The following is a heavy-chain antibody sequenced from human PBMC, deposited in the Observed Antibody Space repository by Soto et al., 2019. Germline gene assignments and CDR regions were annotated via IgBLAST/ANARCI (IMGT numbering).Heavy chain of an antibody. CDR2: IYYSGST. Sequence: QLQLQESGPGLVKPSETLSLTCTVSGGSISSSGYYWGWIRQPPGKGLEWIGSIYYSGSTYYNPSLKSRVTISVDTSKNQFSLKLSSVTAADTAVYYCARLYSGSGSYGYYYYGMDVWGQGTTVTVSS. V-gene: IGHV4-39*01. D-gene: IGHD3-10*01. J-gene: IGHJ6*02. CDR1: GGSISSSGYY. CDR3: ARLYSGSGSYGYYYYGMDV.